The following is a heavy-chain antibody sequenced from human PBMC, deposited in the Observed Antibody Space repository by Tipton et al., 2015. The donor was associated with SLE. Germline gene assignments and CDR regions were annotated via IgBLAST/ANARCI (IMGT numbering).Heavy chain of an antibody. CDR1: GFNFDNYG. J-gene: IGHJ4*02. V-gene: IGHV3-23*01. Sequence: SLRLSCAASGFNFDNYGMSWVRQAPGKGLEWVSAISGSGVDPYYADSVKGRFTISRDNSNNTLYLLMNSLRGEDTAVYYCARDVSGSSLDYWGQGTLVTVSS. CDR2: ISGSGVDP. CDR3: ARDVSGSSLDY. D-gene: IGHD1-26*01.